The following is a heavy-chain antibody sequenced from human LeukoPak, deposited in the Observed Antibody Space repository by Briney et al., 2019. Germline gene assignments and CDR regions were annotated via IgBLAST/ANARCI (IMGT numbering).Heavy chain of an antibody. J-gene: IGHJ3*02. CDR2: MNPDSGDT. CDR1: GSTFSMYE. Sequence: ASVKVSCKASGSTFSMYEVNWVRQAPGQGLELMGWMNPDSGDTVYTQKFLDRVTMTRNTSTSTAYMELRDLRSEDTAIYYCARPCSSSYSDSFDIWGQGTVVTVSS. D-gene: IGHD6-6*01. V-gene: IGHV1-8*01. CDR3: ARPCSSSYSDSFDI.